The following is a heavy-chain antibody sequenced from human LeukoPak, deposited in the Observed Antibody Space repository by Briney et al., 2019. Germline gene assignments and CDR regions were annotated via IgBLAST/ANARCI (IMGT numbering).Heavy chain of an antibody. CDR3: AKDPSYGDYASYFDY. Sequence: GGSLRLSCAASGFTFSSYGMHWGRQAPGKGLEWVAGIWYDGSNKYYTDSVKGRFTISRDNSKNTLYLQMNSLRAEDTAVYYCAKDPSYGDYASYFDYWGQGTLVTVSS. CDR2: IWYDGSNK. V-gene: IGHV3-30*02. D-gene: IGHD4-17*01. J-gene: IGHJ4*02. CDR1: GFTFSSYG.